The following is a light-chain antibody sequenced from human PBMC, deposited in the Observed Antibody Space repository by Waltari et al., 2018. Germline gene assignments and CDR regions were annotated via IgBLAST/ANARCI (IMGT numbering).Light chain of an antibody. Sequence: EIVLTQSPGTLSLSPGASATLPCRTSQSVTRALAWYQQKPGQAPRLLIYGASNRATDIPDRFSGSGSGTDFSLTISSLEPEDFAVYYCQHYLRLPVTFGQGTKVEVK. CDR1: QSVTRA. V-gene: IGKV3-20*01. J-gene: IGKJ1*01. CDR3: QHYLRLPVT. CDR2: GAS.